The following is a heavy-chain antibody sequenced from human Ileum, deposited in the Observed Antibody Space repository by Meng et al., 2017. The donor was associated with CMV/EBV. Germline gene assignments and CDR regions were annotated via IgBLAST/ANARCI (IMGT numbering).Heavy chain of an antibody. D-gene: IGHD3-3*01. CDR3: ARDLVGFLEGFDP. CDR2: IFYSGST. J-gene: IGHJ5*02. CDR1: GGSIPTNKYY. V-gene: IGHV4-39*07. Sequence: LEESGPGLVEPLETPSLPLSVSGGSIPTNKYYWGWIRQPPGKGLEWIGSIFYSGSTYYKPSLKSRVTISRDTSKNQFSLKLTSVTAADTAVYFCARDLVGFLEGFDPWGQGTLVTVSS.